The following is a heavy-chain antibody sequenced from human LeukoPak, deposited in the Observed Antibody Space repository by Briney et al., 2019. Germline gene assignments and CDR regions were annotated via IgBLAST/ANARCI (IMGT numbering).Heavy chain of an antibody. J-gene: IGHJ6*03. Sequence: GGSLRLSCAASGFTVSSNYMSWVRQAPGKGLEWVSVIYSGGSTYYADSVKGRFTISRDNSKNTLYLQMNSLRAEDTAVYYCARGGFGGREGRYCSGGSCYSLSDHQLENYYMDVWGKGTTVTVSS. D-gene: IGHD2-15*01. CDR1: GFTVSSNY. V-gene: IGHV3-66*01. CDR2: IYSGGST. CDR3: ARGGFGGREGRYCSGGSCYSLSDHQLENYYMDV.